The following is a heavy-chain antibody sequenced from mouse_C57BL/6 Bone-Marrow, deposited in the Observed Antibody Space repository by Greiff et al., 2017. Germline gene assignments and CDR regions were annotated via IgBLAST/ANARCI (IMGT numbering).Heavy chain of an antibody. Sequence: QVQLQQPGAELVKPGASVKLSCKASGYTFTSYWMHWVKQRPGQGLEWIGMIHPNSGSTNYNEKFKSKATLTVDKSSSTAYMQLSSLTSEDSAIYYCARRSYYAMDYWGQGTSVTVSS. J-gene: IGHJ4*01. V-gene: IGHV1-64*01. CDR3: ARRSYYAMDY. CDR1: GYTFTSYW. CDR2: IHPNSGST.